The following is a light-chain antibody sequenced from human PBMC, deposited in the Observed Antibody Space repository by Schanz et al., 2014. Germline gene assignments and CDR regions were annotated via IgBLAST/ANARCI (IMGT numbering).Light chain of an antibody. CDR2: AAS. CDR3: QQSYSTPYT. Sequence: DIQMTQSPSSLSVSVGDRLTITCRASQSISTYLNWYQQKPGKAPNLLIYAASTLQSGVPSRFSGGGSGTDFTLTISCLQPEDFATYYCQQSYSTPYTFGQGTKLEIK. CDR1: QSISTY. J-gene: IGKJ2*01. V-gene: IGKV1-39*01.